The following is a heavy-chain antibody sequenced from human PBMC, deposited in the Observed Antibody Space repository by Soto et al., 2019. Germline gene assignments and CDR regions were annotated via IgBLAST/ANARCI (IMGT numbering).Heavy chain of an antibody. CDR1: GFTFSSYA. J-gene: IGHJ4*02. CDR2: ISGSGGST. Sequence: XGSLRLSCAASGFTFSSYAMSWVRQAPGKGLEWVSAISGSGGSTYYADSVKGRFTISRDNSKNTLYLQMNSLRAEDTAVYYCAKDGPYYYDSSGYYWGQGTLVTVSS. D-gene: IGHD3-22*01. CDR3: AKDGPYYYDSSGYY. V-gene: IGHV3-23*01.